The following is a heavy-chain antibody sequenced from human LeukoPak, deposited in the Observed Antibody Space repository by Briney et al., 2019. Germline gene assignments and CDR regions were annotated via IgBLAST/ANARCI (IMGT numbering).Heavy chain of an antibody. CDR2: FDPEDGET. D-gene: IGHD6-13*01. J-gene: IGHJ5*02. CDR1: GYTLTVLS. CDR3: ARFIAAAGWFDP. Sequence: ASVKVSCKVSGYTLTVLSMHWVRQAPGKGLEWMGGFDPEDGETIYAQKFQGRVTMTEDTSTDTAYMELSSLRSEDTAVYYCARFIAAAGWFDPWGQGTLVTVSS. V-gene: IGHV1-24*01.